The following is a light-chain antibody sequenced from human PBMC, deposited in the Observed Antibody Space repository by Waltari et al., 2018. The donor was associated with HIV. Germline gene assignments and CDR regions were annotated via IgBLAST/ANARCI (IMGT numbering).Light chain of an antibody. J-gene: IGLJ2*01. CDR3: CAYAGSTTYVI. Sequence: QSALTQPASVSASPGQSIPIPCPRTSSDVGGYNLVSWYQQHPGKAPKLMIYEVSKRPSGVSNRFSGSKSGNTASLTISGLQAEDEADYYCCAYAGSTTYVIFGGGTKLTVL. V-gene: IGLV2-23*02. CDR1: SSDVGGYNL. CDR2: EVS.